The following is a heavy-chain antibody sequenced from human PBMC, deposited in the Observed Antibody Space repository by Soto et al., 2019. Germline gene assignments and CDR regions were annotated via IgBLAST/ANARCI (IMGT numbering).Heavy chain of an antibody. D-gene: IGHD6-19*01. CDR1: SGSISSSNW. Sequence: PSETLSLTCAVSSGSISSSNWWSWVRQPPGKGLEWIGEIYHSGSTNYNPSLKSRVTISVDKSKNQFSLKLSSVTAADTAVYYCASRNFWAVAGNCSDYWGQGTLVTVSS. V-gene: IGHV4-4*02. CDR3: ASRNFWAVAGNCSDY. J-gene: IGHJ4*02. CDR2: IYHSGST.